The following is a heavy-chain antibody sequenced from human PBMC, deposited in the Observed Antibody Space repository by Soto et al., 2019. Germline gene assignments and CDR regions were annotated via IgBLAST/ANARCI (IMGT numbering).Heavy chain of an antibody. J-gene: IGHJ5*02. V-gene: IGHV4-39*01. CDR3: ARHELHWSGYTGWFDP. Sequence: SETLSLTCIVSGGSISSSSYYWGWIRQPPGKGLEWIGSIYYSGSTYYNPSLKSRVTISVDTSKNQFSLKLSSVTAADTAVYYCARHELHWSGYTGWFDPWGQGTLVTVSS. D-gene: IGHD3-3*01. CDR2: IYYSGST. CDR1: GGSISSSSYY.